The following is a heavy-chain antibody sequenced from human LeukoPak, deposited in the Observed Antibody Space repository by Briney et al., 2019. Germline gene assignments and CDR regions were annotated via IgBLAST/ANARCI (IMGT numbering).Heavy chain of an antibody. CDR1: GYTFTGYY. CDR3: ARALGVLLWFGEPPEDFDY. D-gene: IGHD3-10*01. Sequence: ASVKVSCKASGYTFTGYYMHWVRQAPGQGLEWMGWINPNSGGTNYAQKFQGRVTMTRDTSISTAYMELSRLRSDGTAVYYCARALGVLLWFGEPPEDFDYWGQGTLVTVSS. J-gene: IGHJ4*02. CDR2: INPNSGGT. V-gene: IGHV1-2*02.